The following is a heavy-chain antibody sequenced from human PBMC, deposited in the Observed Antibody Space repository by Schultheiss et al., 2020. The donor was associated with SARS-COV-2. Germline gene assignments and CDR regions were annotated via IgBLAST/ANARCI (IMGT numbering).Heavy chain of an antibody. J-gene: IGHJ6*02. CDR2: ISGSATST. CDR1: GFTFSSYA. CDR3: AKDRRYYDILTGYFQAHNQALESYGMDV. D-gene: IGHD3-9*01. V-gene: IGHV3-23*01. Sequence: GESLKISCAASGFTFSSYAMSWVRQAPGKGLEWVSAISGSATSTYYADSVKGRFTISRDNSKNTLYLQMNSLRAEDTAVYYCAKDRRYYDILTGYFQAHNQALESYGMDVWGQGTTVTVSS.